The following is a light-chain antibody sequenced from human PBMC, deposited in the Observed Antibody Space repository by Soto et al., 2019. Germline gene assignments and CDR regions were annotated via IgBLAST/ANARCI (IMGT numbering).Light chain of an antibody. Sequence: ISPDSQSINSWLAWYQKKPGKAPKHLIYKASSLESGVPSRFSGSGSGTEFTLTISSLQPDDFATYYCQQYNNYPRTFGQGPSVDIK. CDR2: KAS. V-gene: IGKV1-5*03. CDR1: QSINSW. CDR3: QQYNNYPRT. J-gene: IGKJ1*01.